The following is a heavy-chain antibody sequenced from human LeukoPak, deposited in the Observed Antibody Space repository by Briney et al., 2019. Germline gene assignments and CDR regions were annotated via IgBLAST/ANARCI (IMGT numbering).Heavy chain of an antibody. CDR3: AGGLGFYTLFDY. Sequence: ASVKVSCKASGYTFTNFFMHWVRQAPGQGLEWMGLINANDGTTSYQQKFHGRVTMTRDTSTSTVYMELSSLRSEDTAVYYCAGGLGFYTLFDYWGQGTLVAVSS. CDR1: GYTFTNFF. D-gene: IGHD2/OR15-2a*01. V-gene: IGHV1-46*01. J-gene: IGHJ4*02. CDR2: INANDGTT.